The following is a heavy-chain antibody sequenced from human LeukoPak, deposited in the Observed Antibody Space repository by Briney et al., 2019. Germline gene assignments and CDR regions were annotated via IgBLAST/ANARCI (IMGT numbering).Heavy chain of an antibody. J-gene: IGHJ4*02. CDR1: GYSISSGYY. CDR3: ARTNWGSFDY. CDR2: IYHSGST. V-gene: IGHV4-38-2*02. D-gene: IGHD7-27*01. Sequence: SETLSLTCTVSGYSISSGYYGGWIRQPPGKGLEWIGSIYHSGSTYYKPSLKSRVTISVDTSKNQFSLKLSSVTAADTAVYYCARTNWGSFDYWGQGTLVTVSS.